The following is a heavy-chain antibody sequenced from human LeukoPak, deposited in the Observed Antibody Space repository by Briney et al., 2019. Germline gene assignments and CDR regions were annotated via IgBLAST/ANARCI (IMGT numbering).Heavy chain of an antibody. CDR3: ARHSSELLWFGESPLDY. Sequence: SETLSLTCTVSGGSISSYYWSWIRQPPGKGLEWIGYIYYSGSTNYNPSLKSRVTISVDTSKNQFSLKLSSVTAADTAVYYCARHSSELLWFGESPLDYWGQGTLVTVSS. CDR2: IYYSGST. V-gene: IGHV4-59*08. D-gene: IGHD3-10*01. CDR1: GGSISSYY. J-gene: IGHJ4*02.